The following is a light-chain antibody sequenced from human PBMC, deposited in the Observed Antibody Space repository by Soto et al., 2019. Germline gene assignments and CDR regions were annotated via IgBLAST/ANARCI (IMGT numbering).Light chain of an antibody. V-gene: IGKV3-20*01. J-gene: IGKJ2*01. Sequence: EIVLTQSPGTLSLSPGERATLSCRASQSVSSSYLAWYQQKPGQAPRLLIYGASSRATGIPDRFSGSGSGTDFPLTIRRMEPEDFAVYCRQQDGSSPKTFGQGTKLEIK. CDR2: GAS. CDR1: QSVSSSY. CDR3: QQDGSSPKT.